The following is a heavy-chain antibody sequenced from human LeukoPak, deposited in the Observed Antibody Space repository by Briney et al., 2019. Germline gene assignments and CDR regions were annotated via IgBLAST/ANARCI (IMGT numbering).Heavy chain of an antibody. CDR2: LYYSGRT. CDR1: GASVSDGSYY. CDR3: ARGLSTGREGYFDF. Sequence: SETLSLTCSVSGASVSDGSYYWSWIRQPPGKGLEWIGFLYYSGRTNYSPSLSGRVSTSIDTSKNHFSLNLTSVTAADTAVYYCARGLSTGREGYFDFWGQGTLVSVSS. J-gene: IGHJ4*02. V-gene: IGHV4-61*03. D-gene: IGHD1-1*01.